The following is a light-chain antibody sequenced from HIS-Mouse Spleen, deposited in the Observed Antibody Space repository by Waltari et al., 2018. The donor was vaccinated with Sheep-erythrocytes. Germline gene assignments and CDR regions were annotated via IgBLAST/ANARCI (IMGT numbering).Light chain of an antibody. CDR3: MQGKHWLT. V-gene: IGKV2-30*01. Sequence: DVVMTQSPLSLPVTLGQPASISCRSSQSLVYSDGNTSLNWFQQWPGQSPRRLIYKVSNRDSGVPDRVSGSGSGTDVTLKISRVEAEEVGVYYCMQGKHWLTFGGGTKVEIK. J-gene: IGKJ4*01. CDR1: QSLVYSDGNTS. CDR2: KVS.